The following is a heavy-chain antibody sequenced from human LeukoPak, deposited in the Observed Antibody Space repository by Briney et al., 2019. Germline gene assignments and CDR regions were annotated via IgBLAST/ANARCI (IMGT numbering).Heavy chain of an antibody. D-gene: IGHD2-15*01. CDR1: GDSISSGDYY. Sequence: PSETLSLTCTVSGDSISSGDYYWNWIRQPPGKGLEWIGYIYYSGSTYYNPSLKSRVTISVDTSKNQFSLKLSSVTAADTAVYYCARVNLGYCSGGSCYYFDYWGQGTLVTVSS. CDR2: IYYSGST. CDR3: ARVNLGYCSGGSCYYFDY. J-gene: IGHJ4*02. V-gene: IGHV4-30-4*01.